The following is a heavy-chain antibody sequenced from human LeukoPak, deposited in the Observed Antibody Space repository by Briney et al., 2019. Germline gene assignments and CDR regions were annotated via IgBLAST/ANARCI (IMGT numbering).Heavy chain of an antibody. CDR1: GFTFSSYG. CDR2: ITDDGGNT. Sequence: GGSLRLSCAASGFTFSSYGMNWVRQAPGKGLEWVAVITDDGGNTYYADSVKGRFTISRDNSKNTLYLQMNSLRAEDAAVYYCAKDQVISSGCIDYWGQGTLVTVSS. J-gene: IGHJ4*02. D-gene: IGHD6-19*01. V-gene: IGHV3-30*18. CDR3: AKDQVISSGCIDY.